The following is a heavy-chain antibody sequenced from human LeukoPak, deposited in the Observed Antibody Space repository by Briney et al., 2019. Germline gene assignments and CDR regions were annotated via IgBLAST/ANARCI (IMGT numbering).Heavy chain of an antibody. CDR3: ARARKYNGNPNWIDL. D-gene: IGHD2-8*01. J-gene: IGHJ5*02. V-gene: IGHV4-59*08. Sequence: PSETLSLTCSVSGGSISSYYWSWIRQPPGKGLEWIGYIYNSGSTNYNPALKSRVSISVDTSRNQFSLNLNSVTAADTAVYYCARARKYNGNPNWIDLWGQGVLVTVSS. CDR1: GGSISSYY. CDR2: IYNSGST.